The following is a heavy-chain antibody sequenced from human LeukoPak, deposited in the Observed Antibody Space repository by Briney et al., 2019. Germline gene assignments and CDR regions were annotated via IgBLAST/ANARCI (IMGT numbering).Heavy chain of an antibody. J-gene: IGHJ4*02. CDR3: ARDGGSAWFGELWYYFDY. V-gene: IGHV4-61*02. Sequence: SETLSLTCTVSGGSISSSSYYWSWIRQPAGKGLEWIGRIYTSGSTNYNPSLKSRVTMSVDTSKNQFSLKLSSVTAADTAVYYCARDGGSAWFGELWYYFDYWGQGTLVTVSS. CDR2: IYTSGST. CDR1: GGSISSSSYY. D-gene: IGHD3-10*01.